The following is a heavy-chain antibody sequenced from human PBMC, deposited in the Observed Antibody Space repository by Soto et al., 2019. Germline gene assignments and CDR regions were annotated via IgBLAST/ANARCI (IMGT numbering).Heavy chain of an antibody. Sequence: SQTLSLPCALSGDSVSSNSAAWNWIRQSPSRGLEWLGRTYYRSKWYNDYAVSVKSRITINPDTSKNQFSLQLNSVTPEDTAVYYCARDLTAYYDFWSGYPALYYYYYGMDFWGQGTTVTVSS. CDR1: GDSVSSNSAA. J-gene: IGHJ6*02. V-gene: IGHV6-1*01. CDR2: TYYRSKWYN. D-gene: IGHD3-3*01. CDR3: ARDLTAYYDFWSGYPALYYYYYGMDF.